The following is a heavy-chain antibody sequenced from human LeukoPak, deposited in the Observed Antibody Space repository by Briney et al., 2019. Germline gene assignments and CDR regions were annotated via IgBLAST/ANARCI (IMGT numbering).Heavy chain of an antibody. CDR3: ARRSSGFSSWCFDY. CDR2: IKQDGSET. J-gene: IGHJ4*02. CDR1: GFTFSNYW. D-gene: IGHD3-22*01. V-gene: IGHV3-7*01. Sequence: GGSLRLSCAASGFTFSNYWMSWVRQAPGKGLEWVANIKQDGSETYYVDSMRGRITIARDSAKNSLYLQMNSLRAEDTAVYYCARRSSGFSSWCFDYWGQGTPVTVSS.